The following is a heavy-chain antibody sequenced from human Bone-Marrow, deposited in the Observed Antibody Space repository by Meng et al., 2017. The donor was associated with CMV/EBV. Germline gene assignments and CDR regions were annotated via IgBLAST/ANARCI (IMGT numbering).Heavy chain of an antibody. CDR1: GGTISSYS. CDR2: IYYSGST. Sequence: SETLTLTCTASGGTISSYSWSWIRQPPGKGLEWIGYIYYSGSTNYNPSFKSRGTITVDTSKNQFSLKLSSLTAADTAVYYCARQLGYCSSTSCYNRSYYYYGMDVWGQGTTVTVSS. CDR3: ARQLGYCSSTSCYNRSYYYYGMDV. V-gene: IGHV4-59*01. J-gene: IGHJ6*02. D-gene: IGHD2-2*02.